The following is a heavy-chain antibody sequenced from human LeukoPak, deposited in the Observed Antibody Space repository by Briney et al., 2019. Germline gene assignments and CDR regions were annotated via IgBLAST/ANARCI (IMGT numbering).Heavy chain of an antibody. CDR1: GLNLSRYW. CDR2: ISGSGGST. D-gene: IGHD6-19*01. Sequence: PGGSLRLSCAASGLNLSRYWMSWVRQAPGKGLEWVSAISGSGGSTYYADSVKGRFTISRDNSKNTLYLQMNSLRAEDTAVYYCAKDQQWLGMDVWGQGTTVTVSS. CDR3: AKDQQWLGMDV. J-gene: IGHJ6*02. V-gene: IGHV3-23*01.